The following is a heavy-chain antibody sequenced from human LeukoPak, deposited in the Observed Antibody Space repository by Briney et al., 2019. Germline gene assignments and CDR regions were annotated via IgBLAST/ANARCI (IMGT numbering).Heavy chain of an antibody. CDR1: GGSFSGYY. Sequence: SETLSLTCAVYGGSFSGYYWSWIRQPPGKGLEWIGEINHSGSTNYNPSLKSRVTISVDTSKNQFSLKLSSVTAADTAVYYCASLYNWNYGYWGQGTLVTVSS. CDR3: ASLYNWNYGY. CDR2: INHSGST. J-gene: IGHJ4*02. V-gene: IGHV4-34*01. D-gene: IGHD1-7*01.